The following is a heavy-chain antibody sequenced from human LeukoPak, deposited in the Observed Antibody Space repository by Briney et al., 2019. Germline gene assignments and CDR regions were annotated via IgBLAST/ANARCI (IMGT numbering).Heavy chain of an antibody. CDR2: IYYSGST. D-gene: IGHD5-18*01. Sequence: SETLSLTCTVSGGSISSSSYYWGWIRQPPGKGLEWIGSIYYSGSTYYNPSLKSRVTISVDTSKSQFSLKLSSVTAADTAVYYCARDGYSSGGDNWFDPWGQGTLVTVPS. CDR1: GGSISSSSYY. V-gene: IGHV4-39*07. J-gene: IGHJ5*02. CDR3: ARDGYSSGGDNWFDP.